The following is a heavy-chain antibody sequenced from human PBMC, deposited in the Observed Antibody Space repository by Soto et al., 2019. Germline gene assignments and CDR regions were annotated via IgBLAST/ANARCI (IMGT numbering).Heavy chain of an antibody. CDR3: TTETGYSYGDDFDY. CDR2: IKSKTDGGTT. CDR1: GFTFSNAW. D-gene: IGHD5-18*01. J-gene: IGHJ4*02. V-gene: IGHV3-15*01. Sequence: GGSLRLSCAASGFTFSNAWMSWVRQAPGKGLEWVGRIKSKTDGGTTDYAAPVKGRFTISRDDSKNTLYLQMNSLKTEDTAVYYCTTETGYSYGDDFDYWGQGTLVTVSS.